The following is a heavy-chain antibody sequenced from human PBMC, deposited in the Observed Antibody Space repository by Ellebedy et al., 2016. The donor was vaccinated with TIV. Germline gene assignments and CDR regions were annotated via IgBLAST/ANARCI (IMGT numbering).Heavy chain of an antibody. CDR1: GYTFTGYY. Sequence: ASVKVSCXASGYTFTGYYMHWVRQAPGQGLEWMGWINPNSGGTNYAQKFQGRVTMTRDTSISTAYMELSSLRSEDTAVYYCARAELLANPLDYWGQGTLVTVSS. CDR3: ARAELLANPLDY. D-gene: IGHD2-15*01. J-gene: IGHJ4*02. V-gene: IGHV1-2*02. CDR2: INPNSGGT.